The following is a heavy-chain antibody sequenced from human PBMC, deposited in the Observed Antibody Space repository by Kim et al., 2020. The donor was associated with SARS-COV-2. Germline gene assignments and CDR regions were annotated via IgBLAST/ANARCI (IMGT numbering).Heavy chain of an antibody. Sequence: ASVKVSCKASGYTFTSYAMHWVRQAPGQRLEWMGWINAGNGNTKYSQKFQGRVTITRDTSASTAYMELSSLRSEDTAVYYCASGGTLAKTFDYWGQGTLVTVSS. CDR2: INAGNGNT. V-gene: IGHV1-3*01. J-gene: IGHJ4*02. CDR1: GYTFTSYA. D-gene: IGHD3-16*01. CDR3: ASGGTLAKTFDY.